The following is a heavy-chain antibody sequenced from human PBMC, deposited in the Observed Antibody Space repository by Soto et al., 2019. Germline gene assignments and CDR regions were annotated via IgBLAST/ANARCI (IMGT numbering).Heavy chain of an antibody. J-gene: IGHJ4*02. CDR3: AKDRNYPRDQFHY. V-gene: IGHV3-23*01. D-gene: IGHD1-7*01. CDR2: ISANGQGI. Sequence: GWLRRACSASGFTFSTYALSWVRQAPGKGLEWVSAISANGQGIYYADSVRGRFTISRDNSKNTIFLHMDSLRAEDTAVYYCAKDRNYPRDQFHYWGQGTLVTVSS. CDR1: GFTFSTYA.